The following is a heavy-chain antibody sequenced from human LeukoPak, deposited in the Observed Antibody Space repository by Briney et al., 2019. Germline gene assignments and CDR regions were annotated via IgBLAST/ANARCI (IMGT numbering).Heavy chain of an antibody. D-gene: IGHD1-14*01. CDR3: ARDLNHYYGMDV. CDR2: ISSSGSFL. Sequence: GGSLRLSCAASGFTFSNYYMSWIRQAPGKGLEWVTYISSSGSFLHYSDSVKGRFTISRDNAKNSLYLQMNSLRAEDTAVYYCARDLNHYYGMDVWGQGTTVTVSS. V-gene: IGHV3-11*04. CDR1: GFTFSNYY. J-gene: IGHJ6*02.